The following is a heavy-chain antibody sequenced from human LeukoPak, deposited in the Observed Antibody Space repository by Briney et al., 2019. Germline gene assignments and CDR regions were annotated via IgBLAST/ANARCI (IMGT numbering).Heavy chain of an antibody. V-gene: IGHV4-39*01. J-gene: IGHJ4*02. CDR2: LYYGGNT. D-gene: IGHD2-21*01. CDR1: GASISGGTYY. CDR3: ARHVVGTGHSSIPNPDY. Sequence: PSETLSLTCSVSGASISGGTYYWTWIRQPPGKGLEWIGSLYYGGNTHYNPSLESRVAISVDTSRNHLSVRLTSVTAADTAVYYRARHVVGTGHSSIPNPDYWGQGTQVTVSS.